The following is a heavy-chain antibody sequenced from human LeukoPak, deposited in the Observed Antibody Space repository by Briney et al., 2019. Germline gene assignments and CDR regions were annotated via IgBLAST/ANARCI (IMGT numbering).Heavy chain of an antibody. CDR3: ARENSGSYREFDY. V-gene: IGHV4-31*03. CDR1: GGSISSGGYY. J-gene: IGHJ4*02. D-gene: IGHD1-26*01. Sequence: SQTLSLTCTVSGGSISSGGYYWSWIRQHPGKGLEWIGYIYYSGSTYYNPSLKSRVTISVDTSKNQFSLKLSSVTAADTAVFYCARENSGSYREFDYWGQGTLVTVSS. CDR2: IYYSGST.